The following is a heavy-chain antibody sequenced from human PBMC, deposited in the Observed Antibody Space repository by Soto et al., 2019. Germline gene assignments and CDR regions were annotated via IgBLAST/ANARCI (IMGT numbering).Heavy chain of an antibody. CDR1: GFTFSSYG. J-gene: IGHJ4*02. D-gene: IGHD1-20*01. CDR2: ISYDGSNK. V-gene: IGHV3-30*18. Sequence: GGSLRLSCAASGFTFSSYGMHWVRQAPGKGLEWVAVISYDGSNKYYADSVKGRFTISRDNSKNTLYLQMNSLRAEDTAVYYCAKDAMYNWNDGIPYYFDYWGQGTLVTVSS. CDR3: AKDAMYNWNDGIPYYFDY.